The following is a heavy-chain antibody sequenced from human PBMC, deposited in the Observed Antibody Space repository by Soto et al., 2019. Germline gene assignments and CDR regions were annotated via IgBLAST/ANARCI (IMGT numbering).Heavy chain of an antibody. J-gene: IGHJ3*02. CDR1: GFSLSTSGMC. D-gene: IGHD5-18*01. CDR3: ARMGVDTAMVRPHAFDI. Sequence: SGPTLVNPTQTLTLTCTFSGFSLSTSGMCVSWIRQPPGKALEWLARIDWDDDKYYSTSLKTRLTISKDTSKNQVVLTMTNMGPVDTATYYCARMGVDTAMVRPHAFDIWGQGTMVTVSS. V-gene: IGHV2-70*11. CDR2: IDWDDDK.